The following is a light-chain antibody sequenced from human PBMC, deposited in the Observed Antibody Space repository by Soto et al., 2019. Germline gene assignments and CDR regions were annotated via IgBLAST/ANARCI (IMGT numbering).Light chain of an antibody. CDR1: SSDVGGYDY. CDR2: EVT. CDR3: SSYTSRTSLSVV. V-gene: IGLV2-14*01. Sequence: QSVLTQPASVSGSPGQSITISCTGTSSDVGGYDYVSWYQQHPGKAPKLMIDEVTNRPSGVSNRFSGSRSGNTASLTISGLLAEDEADYYCSSYTSRTSLSVVFGAGTEVTVL. J-gene: IGLJ1*01.